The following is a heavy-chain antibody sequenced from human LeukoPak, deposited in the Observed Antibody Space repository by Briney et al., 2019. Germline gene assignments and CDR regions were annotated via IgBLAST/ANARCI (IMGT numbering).Heavy chain of an antibody. CDR1: GGXISSNTYY. CDR2: IYYGGST. D-gene: IGHD3-22*01. J-gene: IGHJ3*02. Sequence: SETLSLTCSVSGGXISSNTYYWDWIRQPPGKGLECIGSIYYGGSTYYNPSLKSRVIISVDMSKNQFSLKLSSVTAADTAVYYCARTYYYASSAFDIWGQGTMVTVSS. CDR3: ARTYYYASSAFDI. V-gene: IGHV4-39*01.